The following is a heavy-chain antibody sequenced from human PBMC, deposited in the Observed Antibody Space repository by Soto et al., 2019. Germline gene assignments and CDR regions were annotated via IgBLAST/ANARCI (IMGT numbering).Heavy chain of an antibody. V-gene: IGHV3-30*18. CDR1: GFTFSSHG. CDR3: AKDQTGGGPHYYYGMDV. J-gene: IGHJ6*02. Sequence: QVQLVESGGGVVQPGRSLRLSCAASGFTFSSHGMHWVRQAPGKGLEGVAFISNDGGNKFYADSVKGQVTISRDNSKNTLYLQMNSLRAEDTAVYYCAKDQTGGGPHYYYGMDVWGQGTTSPSP. D-gene: IGHD3-16*01. CDR2: ISNDGGNK.